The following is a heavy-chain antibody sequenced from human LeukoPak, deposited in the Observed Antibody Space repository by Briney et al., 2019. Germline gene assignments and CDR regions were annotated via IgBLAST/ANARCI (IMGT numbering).Heavy chain of an antibody. CDR3: ARDLWGSSSWYQGFDY. CDR1: GFTVGSNY. CDR2: IYSGGST. V-gene: IGHV3-66*01. D-gene: IGHD6-13*01. J-gene: IGHJ4*02. Sequence: GGSLRLSCAASGFTVGSNYMSWVRQAPGKGLEWVSVIYSGGSTYYADSVKGRFTISRDNSKNTLYLQMNSLRAEDTAVYYCARDLWGSSSWYQGFDYWGQGTLVTVSS.